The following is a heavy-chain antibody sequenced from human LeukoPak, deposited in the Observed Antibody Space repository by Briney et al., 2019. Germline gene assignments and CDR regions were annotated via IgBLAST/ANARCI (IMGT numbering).Heavy chain of an antibody. J-gene: IGHJ3*02. V-gene: IGHV3-23*01. CDR2: ISGSGGST. Sequence: GGSLRLSCAASGFTFSSYAMSWVRQAPGKGLEWVSAISGSGGSTYYADSVKGRFTISRDNSKNTLYLQMNSLRAEDTAVYYCAKGFQRNPYDYVWGSFGAFDIWGQGTMVTVSS. CDR3: AKGFQRNPYDYVWGSFGAFDI. D-gene: IGHD3-16*01. CDR1: GFTFSSYA.